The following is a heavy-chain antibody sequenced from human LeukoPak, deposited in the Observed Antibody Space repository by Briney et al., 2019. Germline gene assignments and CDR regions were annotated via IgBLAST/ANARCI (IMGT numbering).Heavy chain of an antibody. D-gene: IGHD3-3*01. CDR2: ISVYNGNT. CDR1: GYTFTTYG. J-gene: IGHJ4*02. CDR3: ARTKDFGVVTYYFDY. Sequence: GASVKVSCKASGYTFTTYGTSWVRQAPGQGLEWMGWISVYNGNTNYAQKLQGRVTMTTDTSTSTAYMELRSLRSDDTAVYYCARTKDFGVVTYYFDYWGQGTLVTVSS. V-gene: IGHV1-18*01.